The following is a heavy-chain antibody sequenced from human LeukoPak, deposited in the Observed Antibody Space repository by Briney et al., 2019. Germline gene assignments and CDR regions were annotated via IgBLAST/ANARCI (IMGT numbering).Heavy chain of an antibody. Sequence: GGSLRLSCAASGFTFSSYGMRWVRQAPGKGLEWVAVIWYDGSNKYYADSVKGRFTISRDNSKNTLYLQMNSLRAEDTAVYYCARDHMVRGVIQYYFDYWGQGTLVTVSS. CDR1: GFTFSSYG. CDR3: ARDHMVRGVIQYYFDY. D-gene: IGHD3-10*01. CDR2: IWYDGSNK. V-gene: IGHV3-33*01. J-gene: IGHJ4*02.